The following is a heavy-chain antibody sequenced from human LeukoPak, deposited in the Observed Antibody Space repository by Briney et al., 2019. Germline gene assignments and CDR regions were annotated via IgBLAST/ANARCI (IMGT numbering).Heavy chain of an antibody. Sequence: GGSLRLSCAASGFTFSSYPMHWVRQAPGKGLEWVAVISYDGSNKYYADSVKGRFTISRDNSKNTLYLQMNSLRAEDTAVYYCASIWVGYSSVEPGSYFDYWGQGALVTVSS. D-gene: IGHD6-19*01. V-gene: IGHV3-30-3*01. J-gene: IGHJ4*02. CDR2: ISYDGSNK. CDR3: ASIWVGYSSVEPGSYFDY. CDR1: GFTFSSYP.